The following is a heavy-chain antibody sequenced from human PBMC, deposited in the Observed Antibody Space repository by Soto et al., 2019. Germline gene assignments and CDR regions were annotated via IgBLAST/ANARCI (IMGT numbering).Heavy chain of an antibody. CDR1: GYTFTSYG. CDR3: AGSIFGVVDWFDP. V-gene: IGHV1-18*04. Sequence: AASVKVSCKASGYTFTSYGISWVRQAPGQGLEWMGWISAYNGNTNYAQKLQGRVTMTTDTSTSTAYMELRSLRSDDTAVYYCAGSIFGVVDWFDPWGQGTLVTVSS. D-gene: IGHD3-3*01. CDR2: ISAYNGNT. J-gene: IGHJ5*02.